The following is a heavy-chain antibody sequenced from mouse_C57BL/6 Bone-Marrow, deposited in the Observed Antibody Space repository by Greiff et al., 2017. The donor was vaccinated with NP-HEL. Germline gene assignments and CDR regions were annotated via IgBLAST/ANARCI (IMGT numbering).Heavy chain of an antibody. J-gene: IGHJ2*01. CDR1: GFTFSSYA. Sequence: EVKVVESGEGLVKPGGSLKLSCAASGFTFSSYAISWVRQTPEKRLEWVAYISSGGDYIYYADTVKGRFTISRDNARNTLYLQMSSLKSEDTAMYYCTRGSSLRFDYWGQGTTLTVSS. CDR3: TRGSSLRFDY. CDR2: ISSGGDYI. V-gene: IGHV5-9-1*02. D-gene: IGHD6-1*01.